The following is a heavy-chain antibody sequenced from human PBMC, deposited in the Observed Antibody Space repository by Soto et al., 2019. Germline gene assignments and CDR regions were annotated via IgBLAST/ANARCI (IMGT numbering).Heavy chain of an antibody. CDR3: ARQVA. CDR2: ISSDGNNR. Sequence: QVQLVESGGGVVRPGKSLRLSCAASAFTFSTYVMHWVRQAPGKGLEWVAVISSDGNNRYYADSVKGRFTISRDNSKNTLYLQMNRLRVEDTAVYYCARQVAWGQGTLVTVSS. V-gene: IGHV3-30-3*01. D-gene: IGHD2-15*01. CDR1: AFTFSTYV. J-gene: IGHJ5*02.